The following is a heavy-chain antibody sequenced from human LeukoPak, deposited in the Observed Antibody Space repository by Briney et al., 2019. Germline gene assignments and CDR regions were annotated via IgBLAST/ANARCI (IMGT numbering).Heavy chain of an antibody. D-gene: IGHD4-17*01. CDR2: IQYDGSGK. Sequence: GGSLRLSCAASGFTFTANYLIYWGRQAPGKLLEWVAFIQYDGSGKCYADSVKGRFTISRDNSKNTVFLQINSLGSDDTAVYYCAMGQDYGFTYWGQGTLVTVSS. CDR1: GFTFTANYL. CDR3: AMGQDYGFTY. V-gene: IGHV3-30*02. J-gene: IGHJ4*02.